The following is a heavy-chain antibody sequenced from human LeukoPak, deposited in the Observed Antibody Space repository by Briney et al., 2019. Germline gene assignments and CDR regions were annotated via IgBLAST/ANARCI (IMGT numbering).Heavy chain of an antibody. CDR3: ARNPIVGATYRWFDP. V-gene: IGHV1-18*01. CDR1: GYTFTSYG. D-gene: IGHD1-26*01. Sequence: ASVKVSCKASGYTFTSYGISWVRQAPGQGLEWMGWISAYNGNTNYAQKLQGKVTMTTDTSTSTAYMELRSLRSDDTAVYYCARNPIVGATYRWFDPWGQGTLVTVSS. J-gene: IGHJ5*02. CDR2: ISAYNGNT.